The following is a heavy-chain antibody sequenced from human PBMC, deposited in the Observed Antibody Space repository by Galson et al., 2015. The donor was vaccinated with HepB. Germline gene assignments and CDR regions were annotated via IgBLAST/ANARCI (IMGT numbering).Heavy chain of an antibody. J-gene: IGHJ2*01. CDR3: ARDTENYDYLWGSYRPSWYFDI. CDR2: IWYDGSNK. CDR1: GSTFSYHG. D-gene: IGHD3-16*02. Sequence: SLRLSCAASGSTFSYHGMHWVRQAPGKGLEWVAVIWYDGSNKYYADSVKGRFTISRDNSKNTLYLQMNSLRAEDTAVYFCARDTENYDYLWGSYRPSWYFDIWGRGTLVTVSP. V-gene: IGHV3-33*08.